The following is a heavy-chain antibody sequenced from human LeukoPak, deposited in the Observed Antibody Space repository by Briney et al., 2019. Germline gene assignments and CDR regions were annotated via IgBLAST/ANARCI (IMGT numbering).Heavy chain of an antibody. J-gene: IGHJ3*02. CDR3: ASPTETTVDAFDI. CDR2: ISAYNGNT. CDR1: GYTFTSYG. V-gene: IGHV1-18*01. Sequence: ASVKVSCKASGYTFTSYGISWVRQAPGQGLKWMGWISAYNGNTNYARKLQGRVTMTTDTSTSTAYMELRSLRSDDTAVYYCASPTETTVDAFDIWGQGTMVTVSS. D-gene: IGHD4-17*01.